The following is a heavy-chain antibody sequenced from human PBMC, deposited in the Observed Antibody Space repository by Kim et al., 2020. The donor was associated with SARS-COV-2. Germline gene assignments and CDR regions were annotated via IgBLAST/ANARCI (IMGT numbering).Heavy chain of an antibody. CDR1: GFTFSSYG. Sequence: GGSLRLSCAASGFTFSSYGMHWVRQAPGKGLEWVAVISYDGSNKYYADSVKGRFTISRDNSKNTLYLQMNSLRAEDTAVYYCARDFEWGGNGGDYWGQGTLVTVSS. CDR2: ISYDGSNK. V-gene: IGHV3-33*05. CDR3: ARDFEWGGNGGDY. J-gene: IGHJ4*02. D-gene: IGHD3-3*01.